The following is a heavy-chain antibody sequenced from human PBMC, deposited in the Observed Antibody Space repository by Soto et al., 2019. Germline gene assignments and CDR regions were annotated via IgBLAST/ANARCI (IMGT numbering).Heavy chain of an antibody. D-gene: IGHD2-2*01. Sequence: QVHLIQSGAEVKKPGSSVKVSCKAAGGTFNTYTLIWVRQAPGHGLEWMGRIIPMLTVTNSAQKFQGRLTLTAEKYTGTAFMELTSLRSDDTAVYYCSIGSWSAETFDVWGQGTMVTVSS. V-gene: IGHV1-69*02. J-gene: IGHJ3*01. CDR3: SIGSWSAETFDV. CDR1: GGTFNTYT. CDR2: IIPMLTVT.